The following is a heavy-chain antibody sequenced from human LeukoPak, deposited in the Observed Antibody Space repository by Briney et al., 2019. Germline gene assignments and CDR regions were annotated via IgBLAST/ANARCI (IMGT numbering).Heavy chain of an antibody. Sequence: GRSLRLSCAASGFIFSNYAMHWVRQAPGKGLEWVALISSDGSKIYYADSVKGRFTISRDNSKNTLYLQMNSLRAEDTAVYYCARDHYDILTGYYTPYYYYYMDVWGKGTTVTVSS. CDR2: ISSDGSKI. V-gene: IGHV3-30*04. CDR3: ARDHYDILTGYYTPYYYYYMDV. D-gene: IGHD3-9*01. J-gene: IGHJ6*03. CDR1: GFIFSNYA.